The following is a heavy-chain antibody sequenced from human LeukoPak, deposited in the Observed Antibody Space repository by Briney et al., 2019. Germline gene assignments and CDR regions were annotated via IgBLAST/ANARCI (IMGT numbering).Heavy chain of an antibody. V-gene: IGHV4-4*07. CDR3: ARDIRAAAYSGWYFDL. CDR1: GGSISSYY. J-gene: IGHJ2*01. CDR2: IYTSGST. D-gene: IGHD6-13*01. Sequence: PSETLSLTCTVSGGSISSYYWSWIRQPAGKGLEWIGRIYTSGSTNYNPSLKSRVTMSVDTSKNQFSLKLSSVTAADTAVYYCARDIRAAAYSGWYFDLWGRGTLVTVSS.